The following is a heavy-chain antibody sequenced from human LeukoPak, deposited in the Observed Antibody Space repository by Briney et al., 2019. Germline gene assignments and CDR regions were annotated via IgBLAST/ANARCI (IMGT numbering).Heavy chain of an antibody. CDR1: GFTFSSYG. D-gene: IGHD3-22*01. CDR2: ISYDGSNK. V-gene: IGHV3-30*12. CDR3: VREGNYYDSSGYYYVYYFDY. J-gene: IGHJ4*02. Sequence: PGGSLRLSCAASGFTFSSYGMHWVRQAPGKGLEWVAVISYDGSNKYYADSVKGRFTISRDNSKNTLYLQMNSLRAEDTAVYYCVREGNYYDSSGYYYVYYFDYWGQGTLVTVSS.